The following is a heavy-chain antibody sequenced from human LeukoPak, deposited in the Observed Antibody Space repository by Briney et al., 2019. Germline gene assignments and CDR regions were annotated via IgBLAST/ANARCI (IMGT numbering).Heavy chain of an antibody. V-gene: IGHV3-66*01. CDR3: ARVGSSWQVSEYYFDY. D-gene: IGHD6-13*01. CDR2: IYSGGST. J-gene: IGHJ4*02. Sequence: GSLRLSCAASGFTVSSNYMSWVRQAPGKGLEWVSVIYSGGSTYYADSVKGRFTISRDNSKNTLYLQMNSLRAEDTAVYYCARVGSSWQVSEYYFDYWGQGTLVTVSS. CDR1: GFTVSSNY.